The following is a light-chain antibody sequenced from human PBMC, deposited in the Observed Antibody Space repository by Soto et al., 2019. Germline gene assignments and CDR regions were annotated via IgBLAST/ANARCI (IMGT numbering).Light chain of an antibody. J-gene: IGKJ1*01. V-gene: IGKV1-5*03. CDR3: QQYNSYSPWT. CDR1: QSISTW. CDR2: KAS. Sequence: DIHMTHSTSTLSASVGDRVTITCRASQSISTWLAWYQQKPRKAPRLLIYKASSLERRVPSRFSGSGSGTGFSLTISSLQPYDFATYYCQQYNSYSPWTFGQGTKV.